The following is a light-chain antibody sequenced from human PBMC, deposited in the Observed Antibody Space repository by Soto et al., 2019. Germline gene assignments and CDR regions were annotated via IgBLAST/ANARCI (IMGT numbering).Light chain of an antibody. J-gene: IGKJ1*01. Sequence: VFTQSPGTLSLSPGERATLSCRASQTVRNNYLAWYQQKPGQAPSFLIYAASSRASGIPDSFSGGGAGTFSTPTISRLEPEEFAVYYCQQYSTSGTFGQGTKVDIK. V-gene: IGKV3-20*01. CDR1: QTVRNNY. CDR2: AAS. CDR3: QQYSTSGT.